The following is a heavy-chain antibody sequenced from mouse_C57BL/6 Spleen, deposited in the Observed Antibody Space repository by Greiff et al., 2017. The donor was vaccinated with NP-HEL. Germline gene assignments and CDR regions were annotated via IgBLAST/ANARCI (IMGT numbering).Heavy chain of an antibody. CDR1: GYAFSSSW. CDR2: IYTGDGDT. CDR3: ASDTTVVAGFDY. J-gene: IGHJ2*01. D-gene: IGHD1-1*01. V-gene: IGHV1-82*01. Sequence: VQLQQSGPELVKPGASVKISCKASGYAFSSSWMNWVKQRPGKGLEWIGRIYTGDGDTNYNGKFKGKATLTADKSSSTAYMQLSSRTSEDCVVYFCASDTTVVAGFDYWGQGTTLTVSS.